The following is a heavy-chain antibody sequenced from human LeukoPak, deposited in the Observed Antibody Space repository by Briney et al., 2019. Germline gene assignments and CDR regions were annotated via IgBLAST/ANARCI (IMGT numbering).Heavy chain of an antibody. CDR2: IRYDGSNK. D-gene: IGHD3-10*01. V-gene: IGHV3-30*02. J-gene: IGHJ4*02. CDR3: AKDPRYYGSGSYSAPNFDY. Sequence: GGSLRLSCAASGFTFSSFGMHWVRQAPGKGLEWVAFIRYDGSNKYYADSVKGRFTISRGNSKNTLYLQMNSLRAEDTAVYYCAKDPRYYGSGSYSAPNFDYWGQGTLVTVSS. CDR1: GFTFSSFG.